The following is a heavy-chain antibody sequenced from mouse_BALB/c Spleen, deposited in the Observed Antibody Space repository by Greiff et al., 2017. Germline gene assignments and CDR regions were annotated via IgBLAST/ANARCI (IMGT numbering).Heavy chain of an antibody. CDR1: GFTFSSYA. CDR2: ISSGGST. Sequence: EVMLVESGGGLVKPGGSLKLSCAASGFTFSSYAMSWVRQTPEKRLEWVASISSGGSTYYPDSVKGRFTISRDNARNILYLQMSSLRSEDTAIYYCAREGGYGNYVSYWGQGSTLTVSS. D-gene: IGHD2-1*01. V-gene: IGHV5-6-5*01. CDR3: AREGGYGNYVSY. J-gene: IGHJ2*01.